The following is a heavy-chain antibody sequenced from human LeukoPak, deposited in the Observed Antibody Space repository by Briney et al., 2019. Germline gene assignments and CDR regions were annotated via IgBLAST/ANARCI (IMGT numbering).Heavy chain of an antibody. CDR3: SKGLFLTFVHEYYFDY. CDR2: IRSKAYGGTT. CDR1: GFTFCDYA. V-gene: IGHV3-49*03. J-gene: IGHJ4*02. Sequence: GGSLRLSCTASGFTFCDYAMSWFRQAPGKGLEWVGFIRSKAYGGTTEYAASVKGRFTISRDDSKSIAYLQMNSLKTEDTAVYYCSKGLFLTFVHEYYFDYWGQGTLVTVSS. D-gene: IGHD3-3*01.